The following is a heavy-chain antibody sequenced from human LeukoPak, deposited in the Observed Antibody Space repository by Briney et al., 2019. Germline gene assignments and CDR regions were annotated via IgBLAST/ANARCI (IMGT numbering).Heavy chain of an antibody. CDR3: ARTIQRITMIVGDMPHAFDI. CDR2: ISSSGSTI. J-gene: IGHJ3*02. V-gene: IGHV3-48*03. D-gene: IGHD3-22*01. CDR1: GFTFSSYE. Sequence: PGGSLRLSCAASGFTFSSYEMNWVRQAPGKGLEWVSYISSSGSTIYYADSVKGRFTISRDNAKNSLYLQMNSLRAEDTAVYYCARTIQRITMIVGDMPHAFDIWGQGTMVTVSS.